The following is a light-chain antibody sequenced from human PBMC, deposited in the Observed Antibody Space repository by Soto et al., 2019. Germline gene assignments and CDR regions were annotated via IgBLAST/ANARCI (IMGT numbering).Light chain of an antibody. Sequence: EIVMTQSQVTLSASPGERATLSCRASQTVSTNLAWYQQRPGQAPRLLIYGASTRVTGIPPRFSGSGSGTDFTLTISRLQSEDFAVYFCRQYTNWPQNFGQRTKLEIK. J-gene: IGKJ2*01. V-gene: IGKV3-15*01. CDR1: QTVSTN. CDR3: RQYTNWPQN. CDR2: GAS.